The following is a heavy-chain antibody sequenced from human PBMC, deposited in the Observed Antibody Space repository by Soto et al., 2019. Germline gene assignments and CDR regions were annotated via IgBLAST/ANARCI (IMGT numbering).Heavy chain of an antibody. V-gene: IGHV5-51*01. Sequence: GESLKISCKGSGYSFTSYWIGWVRQMPGKGLEWMGIIYPGDSDTRYSPSFQGQVTISADKSISTAYLQWSSLKASDTAMYYCTRQHCSSTSCYVWDYYMEVWGKGTTVTVSS. CDR3: TRQHCSSTSCYVWDYYMEV. CDR1: GYSFTSYW. J-gene: IGHJ6*03. D-gene: IGHD2-2*01. CDR2: IYPGDSDT.